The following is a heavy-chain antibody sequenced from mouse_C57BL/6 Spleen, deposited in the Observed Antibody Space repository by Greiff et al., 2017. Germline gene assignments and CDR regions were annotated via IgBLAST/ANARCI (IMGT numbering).Heavy chain of an antibody. Sequence: QVQLQQPGAELVRPGTSVKLSCKASGYTFTSYWMHWVKQRPGQGLEWIGVIDPSDSYTNYNQKFKGKATLTVDTSSSTAYMQRRSLTSEDSAVYYCARSSTVVATGAMDYWGQGTTVTVSS. CDR2: IDPSDSYT. V-gene: IGHV1-59*01. J-gene: IGHJ4*01. CDR1: GYTFTSYW. D-gene: IGHD1-1*01. CDR3: ARSSTVVATGAMDY.